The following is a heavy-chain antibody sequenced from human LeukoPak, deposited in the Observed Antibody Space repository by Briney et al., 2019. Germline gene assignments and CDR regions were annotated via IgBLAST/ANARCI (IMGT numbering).Heavy chain of an antibody. Sequence: GGSLRLSCAASGFTFSNYAMSWVRQAPGKGLEWVSAISGSGGSTYYADSVNGRFTTSTDNSKNPVYLQRNSLRAEDTVVYYCARIPSGYCGGDCYFDYWGQGTLVTVSS. D-gene: IGHD2-21*02. CDR2: ISGSGGST. J-gene: IGHJ4*02. CDR3: ARIPSGYCGGDCYFDY. CDR1: GFTFSNYA. V-gene: IGHV3-23*01.